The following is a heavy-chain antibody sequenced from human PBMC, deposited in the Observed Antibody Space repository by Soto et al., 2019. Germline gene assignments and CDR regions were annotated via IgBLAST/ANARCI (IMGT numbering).Heavy chain of an antibody. CDR2: ISGYNGNT. D-gene: IGHD1-26*01. V-gene: IGHV1-18*01. Sequence: QVLLMQSGPEVKKPGASVKVSCKASGHTFHNYGISWVRQVPGQGLEWMGWISGYNGNTNYAPKIQGRVTVTRDTSTATAYMELRSLRSDDTAIYYCARGSESFDLWGQGTLVTVSS. CDR1: GHTFHNYG. CDR3: ARGSESFDL. J-gene: IGHJ4*02.